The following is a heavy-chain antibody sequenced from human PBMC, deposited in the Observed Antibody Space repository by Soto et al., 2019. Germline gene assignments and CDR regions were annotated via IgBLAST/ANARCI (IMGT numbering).Heavy chain of an antibody. CDR1: GYSFTSYW. D-gene: IGHD2-2*01. CDR3: ARQLLFFIITSCYAADDYYYGMDV. V-gene: IGHV5-51*01. CDR2: IYPGDSDT. J-gene: IGHJ6*02. Sequence: GESLKISCKGSGYSFTSYWIGWVRQMPGKGLERMGIIYPGDSDTRYSPSFQGQVTISAYKSISTAYLQWSSLKASDTAMYYYARQLLFFIITSCYAADDYYYGMDVWGQGTTVTVSS.